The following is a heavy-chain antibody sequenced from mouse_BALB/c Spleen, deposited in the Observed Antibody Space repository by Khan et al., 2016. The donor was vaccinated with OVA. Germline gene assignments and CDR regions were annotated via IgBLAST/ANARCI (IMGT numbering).Heavy chain of an antibody. J-gene: IGHJ2*01. D-gene: IGHD3-2*02. Sequence: VELVESGAELVRPGASVKLSCKTSGYIFTNYWIHWVKQRSGQGLEWIARIYPGTDNTYYNENLKDKATLTTDKSSSTAYMQLSSLKSEDSAVYFCAREEALYYFDYWGQGTTLTVSS. CDR2: IYPGTDNT. CDR1: GYIFTNYW. CDR3: AREEALYYFDY. V-gene: IGHV1-76*01.